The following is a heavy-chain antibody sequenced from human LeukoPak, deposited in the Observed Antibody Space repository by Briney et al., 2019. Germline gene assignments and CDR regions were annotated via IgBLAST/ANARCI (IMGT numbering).Heavy chain of an antibody. J-gene: IGHJ4*02. CDR2: ISGSGGST. V-gene: IGHV3-23*01. D-gene: IGHD3-16*02. CDR1: GFTFSSYA. CDR3: AKKAVIVVFEY. Sequence: GGSLRLSCAASGFTFSSYAMSWVRQAPGKGLEWVSAISGSGGSTYFADSVKGRFTISRDNSKNTLYLQMNNVRADDTAVYYCAKKAVIVVFEYWGQGTLVTVSS.